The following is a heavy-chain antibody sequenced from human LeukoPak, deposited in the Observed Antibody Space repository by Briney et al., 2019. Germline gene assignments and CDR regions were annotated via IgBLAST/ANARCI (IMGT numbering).Heavy chain of an antibody. V-gene: IGHV4-59*08. Sequence: PSETLSLTCTVSGGSLSGFFWSWIRQPPGKGLERIGYIYNSGSTDYNPSLKSRVTISEDTSNNQFSLKLKFVTAADTAVYYCARASPNWNPPDYWGRGTLVTVSS. J-gene: IGHJ4*02. CDR1: GGSLSGFF. CDR3: ARASPNWNPPDY. D-gene: IGHD1-1*01. CDR2: IYNSGST.